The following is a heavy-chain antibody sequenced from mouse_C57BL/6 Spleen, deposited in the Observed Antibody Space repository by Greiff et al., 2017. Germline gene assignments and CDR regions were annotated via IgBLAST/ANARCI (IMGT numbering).Heavy chain of an antibody. V-gene: IGHV1-55*01. Sequence: VQLQQPGAELVKPGASVKMSCKASGYTFTSYWITWVKQRPGQGLEWIGDIYPGSGSTNYNEKFKSKATLTVDTSSSTAYMQLSSLTSADSAVYYGAIYYDYDDGAWFAYWGQGTLVTVSA. D-gene: IGHD2-4*01. J-gene: IGHJ3*01. CDR3: AIYYDYDDGAWFAY. CDR1: GYTFTSYW. CDR2: IYPGSGST.